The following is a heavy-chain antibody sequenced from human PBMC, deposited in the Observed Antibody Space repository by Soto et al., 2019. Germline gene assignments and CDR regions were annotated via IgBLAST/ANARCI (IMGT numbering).Heavy chain of an antibody. J-gene: IGHJ6*02. CDR3: ARDGVRARGDYYYGMDV. CDR2: IYYSGST. Sequence: SETLSLTCTVSGGSISSGGYYWSWIRQHPGKGLEWIGYIYYSGSTYYNPSLKSRVTISVDTSKNQFSLKLSSVTAADTAMYYCARDGVRARGDYYYGMDVWGQGTTVTVSS. V-gene: IGHV4-31*03. CDR1: GGSISSGGYY. D-gene: IGHD3-10*02.